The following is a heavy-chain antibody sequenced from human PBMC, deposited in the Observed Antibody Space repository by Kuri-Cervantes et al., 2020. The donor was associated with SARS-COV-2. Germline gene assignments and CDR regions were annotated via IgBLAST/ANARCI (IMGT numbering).Heavy chain of an antibody. Sequence: SETLSLTCDVSGGSIDSTTYYWAWIRQPPGEGLEWTASLYRNGYTYHSPSLKSRVTLSADRSKNQFSLNLTSVTAADTAVYYCARVDSSLTIDYWGQGTLVTVSS. J-gene: IGHJ4*02. CDR3: ARVDSSLTIDY. V-gene: IGHV4-39*07. CDR2: LYRNGYT. CDR1: GGSIDSTTYY. D-gene: IGHD6-13*01.